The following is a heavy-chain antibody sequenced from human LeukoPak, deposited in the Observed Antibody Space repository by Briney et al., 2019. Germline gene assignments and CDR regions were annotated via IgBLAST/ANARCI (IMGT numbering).Heavy chain of an antibody. Sequence: SETLSLTCAVYGGSFSGYHWSWIRQPPGKGLEWIGEINHSGSTNYNPSLKSRVTISVDTSKNQFSLKLSSVTAADTAVYYCASDAQTYYYDSSGYSFAIRSEYFQHWGQGTLVTVSS. CDR2: INHSGST. D-gene: IGHD3-22*01. V-gene: IGHV4-34*01. CDR1: GGSFSGYH. J-gene: IGHJ1*01. CDR3: ASDAQTYYYDSSGYSFAIRSEYFQH.